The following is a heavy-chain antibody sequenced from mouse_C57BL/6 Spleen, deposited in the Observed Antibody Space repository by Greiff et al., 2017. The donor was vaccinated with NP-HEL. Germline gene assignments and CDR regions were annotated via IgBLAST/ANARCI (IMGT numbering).Heavy chain of an antibody. Sequence: EVKLVESGGDLVKPGGSLKLSCAASGFTFSSYGMSWVRQTPDKRLEWVATISSGGSYTYYPDSVKGRFTISRDNAKNTLYLQMSSLKSEDTAMYYCARRPYYYGSSPWYFDVWGTGTTVTVSS. CDR3: ARRPYYYGSSPWYFDV. V-gene: IGHV5-6*02. CDR1: GFTFSSYG. CDR2: ISSGGSYT. D-gene: IGHD1-1*01. J-gene: IGHJ1*03.